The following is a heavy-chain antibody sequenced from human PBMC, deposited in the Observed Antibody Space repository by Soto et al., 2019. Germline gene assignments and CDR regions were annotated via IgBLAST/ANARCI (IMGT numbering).Heavy chain of an antibody. Sequence: SVKVSCKASGGTFSSYAISWVRQAPGQGLEWMGGIIPIFGTANYAQKFQGRVTITADESTSTAYMELSSLRSEDTAVYYCARFQYSSSWYFNYGMDVWGQGTTVTVSS. CDR3: ARFQYSSSWYFNYGMDV. CDR2: IIPIFGTA. J-gene: IGHJ6*02. CDR1: GGTFSSYA. V-gene: IGHV1-69*13. D-gene: IGHD6-13*01.